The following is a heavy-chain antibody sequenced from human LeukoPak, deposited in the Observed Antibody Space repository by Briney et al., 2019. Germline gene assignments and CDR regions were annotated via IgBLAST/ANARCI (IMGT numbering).Heavy chain of an antibody. V-gene: IGHV3-48*03. CDR1: GFTFSSYE. CDR3: AELGITMIGGV. D-gene: IGHD3-10*02. CDR2: ISSSRSTI. J-gene: IGHJ6*04. Sequence: GGSLRLSCAASGFTFSSYEMNWVRQAPGKGLEWVSYISSSRSTIYYADSVKGRFTISRDSAKNSLYLQMNSLRAEDTAVYYCAELGITMIGGVWGKGTTVTISS.